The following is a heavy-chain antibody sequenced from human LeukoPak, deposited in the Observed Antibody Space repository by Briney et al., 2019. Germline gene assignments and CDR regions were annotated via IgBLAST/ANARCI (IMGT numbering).Heavy chain of an antibody. CDR2: IIPIFGTA. CDR3: AGTPAATFLSWFDP. D-gene: IGHD6-13*01. V-gene: IGHV1-69*13. Sequence: EASVKVSCKASGYTFTSNYIHWVRQAPGQGLEWMGGIIPIFGTANYAQKFQGRVTITADESTSTAYMELSSLRSEDTAVYYCAGTPAATFLSWFDPWGQGTLVTVSS. J-gene: IGHJ5*02. CDR1: GYTFTSNY.